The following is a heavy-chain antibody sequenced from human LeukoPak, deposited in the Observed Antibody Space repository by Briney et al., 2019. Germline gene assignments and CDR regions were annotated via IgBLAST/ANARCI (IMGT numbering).Heavy chain of an antibody. CDR3: ARVSAFSGSYSFDY. CDR1: GGSISSGDYY. D-gene: IGHD1-26*01. Sequence: SQTLSLTCTVSGGSISSGDYYWSWIRPPPGKGLEWIGYIYYSGSTYYNPSLKSRVTISVDTSKNQFSLKLSSVTAADTAVYYCARVSAFSGSYSFDYWGQGTLVTVSS. J-gene: IGHJ4*02. CDR2: IYYSGST. V-gene: IGHV4-30-4*08.